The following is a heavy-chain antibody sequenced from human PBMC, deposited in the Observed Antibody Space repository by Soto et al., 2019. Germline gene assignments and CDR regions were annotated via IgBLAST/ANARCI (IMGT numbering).Heavy chain of an antibody. CDR3: SRVGGSTWH. D-gene: IGHD1-26*01. CDR2: DNSDGSST. J-gene: IGHJ4*02. Sequence: EVQLVESGGDLVQPGGSLRVSCAASGFTFSSYWMHWVRQAPGKGLVWVSRDNSDGSSTNYADFVKGRFAISRDNAKNTLYLQMNSLRVEGTAVYYCSRVGGSTWHWGQRTLVTVSS. V-gene: IGHV3-74*01. CDR1: GFTFSSYW.